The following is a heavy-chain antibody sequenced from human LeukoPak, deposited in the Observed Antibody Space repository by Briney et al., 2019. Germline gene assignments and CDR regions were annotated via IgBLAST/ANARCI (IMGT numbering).Heavy chain of an antibody. CDR2: MNPNSGNT. Sequence: ASVKVSCKASGYTFTSYDINWVRQATGQGLEWMGWMNPNSGNTGYAQKFEGRVTMTRNTSISTAYMELSSLRSEDTAVYYCARVMVRGVGFDRWGQGTLVTVSS. D-gene: IGHD3-10*01. CDR3: ARVMVRGVGFDR. CDR1: GYTFTSYD. V-gene: IGHV1-8*01. J-gene: IGHJ5*02.